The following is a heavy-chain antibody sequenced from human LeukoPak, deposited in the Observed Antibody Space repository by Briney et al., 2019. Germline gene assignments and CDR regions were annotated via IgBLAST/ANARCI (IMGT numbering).Heavy chain of an antibody. J-gene: IGHJ2*01. CDR3: ARHDYGGNRWYFDL. Sequence: SETLSLTCTVSGGSISSHYWSWIRQPPGKGLEWIAYIYYTGTRNYNPSLKSRVTISVDTSKNQISLRLSSVTAADTAVYYCARHDYGGNRWYFDLWGRGTLVTVSS. CDR1: GGSISSHY. V-gene: IGHV4-59*08. D-gene: IGHD4-23*01. CDR2: IYYTGTR.